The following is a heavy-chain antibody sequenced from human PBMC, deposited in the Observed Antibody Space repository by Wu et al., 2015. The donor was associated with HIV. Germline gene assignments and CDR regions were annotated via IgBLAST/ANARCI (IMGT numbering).Heavy chain of an antibody. Sequence: QVQLVQSGAEVKKPGASVKVSCKASGYTFTSYGISWVRLAPGQGLEWMGWISAYNGNTNYAQKLQGRVTMTTDTSTSTAYMELRSLRSDDTAVYYCVRDQQWPTKYYHYYGMDVWGQGTTVTVSS. J-gene: IGHJ6*02. CDR2: ISAYNGNT. V-gene: IGHV1-18*01. D-gene: IGHD6-19*01. CDR3: VRDQQWPTKYYHYYGMDV. CDR1: GYTFTSYG.